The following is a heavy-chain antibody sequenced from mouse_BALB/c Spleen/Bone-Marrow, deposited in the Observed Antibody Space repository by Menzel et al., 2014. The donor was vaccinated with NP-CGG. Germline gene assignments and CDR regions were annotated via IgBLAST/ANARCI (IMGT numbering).Heavy chain of an antibody. V-gene: IGHV14-3*02. CDR1: GFNIKDTY. CDR3: AYGSSYDYFDY. D-gene: IGHD1-1*01. J-gene: IGHJ2*01. CDR2: IDPANGNT. Sequence: VQLKESGAELVKPGASVKLSCTASGFNIKDTYMHWVKQRPEQGLEWIGRIDPANGNTKYDPKFQGKATITADTSSNTACLQLSSLTSEDTAVYYCAYGSSYDYFDYWGQGTTLTVSS.